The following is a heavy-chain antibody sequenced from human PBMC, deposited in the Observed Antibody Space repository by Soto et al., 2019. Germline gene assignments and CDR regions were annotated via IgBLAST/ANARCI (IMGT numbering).Heavy chain of an antibody. D-gene: IGHD4-17*01. CDR2: ISDDGSKK. CDR1: GITFSSYG. V-gene: IGHV3-30*18. J-gene: IGHJ4*02. Sequence: GGSLRLSCAVSGITFSSYGMHWVRQAPGKGLEWVAVISDDGSKKYYADSVKGRFTISRDNSKNTLYLQMNSLKPEDMAVYYCAKVMVRYGDIDYWGQGTLVTVSS. CDR3: AKVMVRYGDIDY.